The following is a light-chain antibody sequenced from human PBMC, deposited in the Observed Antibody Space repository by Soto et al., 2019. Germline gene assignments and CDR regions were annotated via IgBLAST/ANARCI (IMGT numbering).Light chain of an antibody. V-gene: IGKV3-15*01. CDR1: QSINSN. CDR3: QQYNKRWR. CDR2: GAS. J-gene: IGKJ5*01. Sequence: IMNSPDPSSVSPVEQDTLSCRASQSINSNLAWYQQRPGQAPRLLIYGASTRATGIPARFSGSGSGTEFTLTISSLQSEDFAVYYCQQYNKRWRFGQGTRLEIK.